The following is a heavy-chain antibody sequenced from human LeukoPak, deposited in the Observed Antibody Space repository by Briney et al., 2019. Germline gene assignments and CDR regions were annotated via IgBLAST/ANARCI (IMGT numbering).Heavy chain of an antibody. CDR3: ARDKAKWATDAFDI. CDR1: GFTFSSYS. D-gene: IGHD2-8*01. Sequence: GGSLRLSCAASGFTFSSYSMNWVRQAPGKGLEWVSSISSSSSYIYYADSVKGRFTISRDNAKNSLYLQMNSLRAEDTALYYCARDKAKWATDAFDIWGQGTMVTVSS. V-gene: IGHV3-21*04. CDR2: ISSSSSYI. J-gene: IGHJ3*02.